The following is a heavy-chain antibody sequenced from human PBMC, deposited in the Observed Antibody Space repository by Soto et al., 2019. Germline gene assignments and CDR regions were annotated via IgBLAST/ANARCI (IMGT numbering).Heavy chain of an antibody. V-gene: IGHV1-69*13. Sequence: ASVKVSCKASGGTFSSYAISWVRQAPGQGLEWMGGIIPIFGTANYAQKFQGRVTITADESTSTAYMELSSLRSEDTAVYYCARTDYYDSSSEYWGQGTLVTVSS. D-gene: IGHD3-22*01. CDR3: ARTDYYDSSSEY. J-gene: IGHJ4*02. CDR2: IIPIFGTA. CDR1: GGTFSSYA.